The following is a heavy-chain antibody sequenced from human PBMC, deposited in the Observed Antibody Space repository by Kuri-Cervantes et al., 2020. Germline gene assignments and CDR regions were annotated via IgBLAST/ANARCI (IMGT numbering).Heavy chain of an antibody. CDR3: ARDGDYSSWQSPNFDY. Sequence: GESLKISCAASGFTFSNHAMHWVRQAPGKGLEWVAVISYDGGNKYYADSVKGRFTISRDNSKNTLYLQMNSLRAEDTAVYYCARDGDYSSWQSPNFDYWGRGTLVTVSS. J-gene: IGHJ4*02. D-gene: IGHD6-13*01. V-gene: IGHV3-30-3*01. CDR2: ISYDGGNK. CDR1: GFTFSNHA.